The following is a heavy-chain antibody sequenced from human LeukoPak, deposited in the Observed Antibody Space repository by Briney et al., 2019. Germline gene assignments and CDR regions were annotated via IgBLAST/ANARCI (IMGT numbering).Heavy chain of an antibody. J-gene: IGHJ6*02. CDR1: GYTFTSYD. Sequence: GASVKVSCKASGYTFTSYDINWVRQATGQGLEWMGWMNPNSGNTGYAQKFQGRVTMTRNTSISTAYMELSSLRSEDTAVYYCARGFYIAAAHGEDYYGMDVWGQGTTVTVSS. CDR3: ARGFYIAAAHGEDYYGMDV. CDR2: MNPNSGNT. D-gene: IGHD6-13*01. V-gene: IGHV1-8*01.